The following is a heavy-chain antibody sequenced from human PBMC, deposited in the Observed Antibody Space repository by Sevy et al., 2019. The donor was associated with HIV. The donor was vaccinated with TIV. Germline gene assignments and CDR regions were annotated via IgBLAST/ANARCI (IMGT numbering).Heavy chain of an antibody. CDR3: ARGSYYDSSGYLNY. Sequence: GESLKISCAASGFTFSSYSMNWVRQAPGKGLEWVSYISSSSSTIYYADSVKGRFTISRDNAKNSLYLQMNSLRDEDTAVYYCARGSYYDSSGYLNYWGQGTLVTVSS. D-gene: IGHD3-22*01. V-gene: IGHV3-48*02. J-gene: IGHJ4*02. CDR2: ISSSSSTI. CDR1: GFTFSSYS.